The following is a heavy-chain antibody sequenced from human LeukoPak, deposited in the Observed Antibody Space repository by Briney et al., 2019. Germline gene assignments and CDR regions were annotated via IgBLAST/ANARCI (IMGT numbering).Heavy chain of an antibody. Sequence: ASVKVSCKASGYTFTGYYMHWVRQAPGQGLEWMGRINPYTGGTNSAQRFQGRVTMTRDTSMRTAYMELSSLRSDDTAVYYCAREHLFSGSENYVLHNWFDPWGQGTLVTVSS. D-gene: IGHD3-10*01. CDR3: AREHLFSGSENYVLHNWFDP. V-gene: IGHV1-2*02. CDR1: GYTFTGYY. CDR2: INPYTGGT. J-gene: IGHJ5*02.